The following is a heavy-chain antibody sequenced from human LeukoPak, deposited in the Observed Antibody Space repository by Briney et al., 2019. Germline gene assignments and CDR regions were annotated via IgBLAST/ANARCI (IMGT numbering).Heavy chain of an antibody. CDR3: ATEVVVAATLQLGY. CDR2: IIPIFGTA. Sequence: TVKVSCKASGGTFSSYAISWVRQAPGQGLEWMGGIIPIFGTANYAQKFQGRVTITTDESTSTAYMKLSSLRSEDTAVYYCATEVVVAATLQLGYWGQGTLVTVSS. CDR1: GGTFSSYA. J-gene: IGHJ4*02. V-gene: IGHV1-69*05. D-gene: IGHD2-15*01.